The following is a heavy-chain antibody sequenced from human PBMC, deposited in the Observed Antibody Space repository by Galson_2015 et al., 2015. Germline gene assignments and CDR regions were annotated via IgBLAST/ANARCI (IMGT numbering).Heavy chain of an antibody. J-gene: IGHJ4*02. V-gene: IGHV3-30-3*01. CDR3: GRVPNRWYHPYYFDY. D-gene: IGHD6-13*01. CDR1: GFTFSSCA. Sequence: SLRLSCAASGFTFSSCAMHWVRQAPGKGLEWVAVISYDGSNKYYADSVQGRFTISRDNSKSTLYLQMNSLRAEGTAVYYCGRVPNRWYHPYYFDYWGQGTLVTVSS. CDR2: ISYDGSNK.